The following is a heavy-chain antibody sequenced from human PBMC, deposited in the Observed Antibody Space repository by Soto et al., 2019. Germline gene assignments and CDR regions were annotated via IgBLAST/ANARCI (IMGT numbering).Heavy chain of an antibody. CDR1: GYTFTSYD. Sequence: ASVKVSCKASGYTFTSYDINWVRQAPGQGLEWMGRIIPILGIANYAQKFQGRVTMTRDTSTSTVYMELSSLRSEDTAVYYCASRSGLDYWGQGTLVTVSS. CDR3: ASRSGLDY. CDR2: IIPILGIA. D-gene: IGHD6-19*01. V-gene: IGHV1-69*04. J-gene: IGHJ4*02.